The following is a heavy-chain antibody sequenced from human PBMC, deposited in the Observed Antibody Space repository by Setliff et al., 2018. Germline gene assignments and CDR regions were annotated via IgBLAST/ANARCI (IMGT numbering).Heavy chain of an antibody. D-gene: IGHD1-1*01. CDR1: GGTFSSYA. V-gene: IGHV1-69*10. CDR3: ARHTGTAWVDWFDP. Sequence: ASVKVSCKASGGTFSSYAISWVRQAPGQGLEWMGGIIPILGIANYAQKFQGRVTITADKSTSTAYMELRSLRSDDTAVYYCARHTGTAWVDWFDPWGQGTLVTVSS. J-gene: IGHJ5*02. CDR2: IIPILGIA.